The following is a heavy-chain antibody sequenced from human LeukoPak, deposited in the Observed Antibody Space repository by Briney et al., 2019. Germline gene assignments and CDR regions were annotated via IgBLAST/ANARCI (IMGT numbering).Heavy chain of an antibody. CDR2: INHSGST. J-gene: IGHJ4*02. D-gene: IGHD2-8*01. CDR1: GGSFSGYY. V-gene: IGHV4-34*01. Sequence: SETLSLTCAVYGGSFSGYYWSWIRQPPGKGLERIGEINHSGSTNYNPSLKSRVTISVDTSKNQFSLKLSSVTAADTAVYYCAAPYCTNGVCYVGLGYWGQGTLVTVSS. CDR3: AAPYCTNGVCYVGLGY.